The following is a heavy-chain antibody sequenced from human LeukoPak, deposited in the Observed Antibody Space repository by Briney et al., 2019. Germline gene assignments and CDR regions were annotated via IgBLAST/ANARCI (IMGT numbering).Heavy chain of an antibody. J-gene: IGHJ4*02. Sequence: ASVKVSCKASGGTFMRHSISWVRQAPGQGLEWMGWINTNTGNPTYAQGFTGRFVFSLDTSVSTAYLQISSLKAEDTAVYYCARDDCSSTSCPYDYWGQGTLVTVSS. CDR1: GGTFMRHS. D-gene: IGHD2-2*01. CDR3: ARDDCSSTSCPYDY. V-gene: IGHV7-4-1*02. CDR2: INTNTGNP.